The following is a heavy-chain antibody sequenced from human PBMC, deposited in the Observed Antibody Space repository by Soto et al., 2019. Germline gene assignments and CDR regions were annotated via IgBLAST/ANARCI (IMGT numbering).Heavy chain of an antibody. CDR1: GYTFTSYG. J-gene: IGHJ4*02. V-gene: IGHV1-18*01. CDR2: ISAHNGNT. CDR3: ARGRDGDY. D-gene: IGHD6-6*01. Sequence: QVHLVQSGAEVKKPGASVKVSCKASGYTFTSYGITWVRQAPGQGLEWMGWISAHNGNTDYAQKLQGIVIVTRDTSRSTAYMALRSLISDDTAVYYCARGRDGDYWGQGALVTVSS.